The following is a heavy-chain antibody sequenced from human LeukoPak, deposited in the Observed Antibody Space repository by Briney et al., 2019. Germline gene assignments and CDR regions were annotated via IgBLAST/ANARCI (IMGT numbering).Heavy chain of an antibody. CDR2: INPNSGGT. CDR3: ASSIRVMDSSGYYSLPGTYAFDI. D-gene: IGHD3-22*01. Sequence: ASVKVSCKASGYTFTGYYMHRVRQAPGQGLEWMGWINPNSGGTNYAQKFQGWVTMTRDTSISTAYMELSRLRSDDTAVYYCASSIRVMDSSGYYSLPGTYAFDIWGQGTMVTVSS. CDR1: GYTFTGYY. J-gene: IGHJ3*02. V-gene: IGHV1-2*04.